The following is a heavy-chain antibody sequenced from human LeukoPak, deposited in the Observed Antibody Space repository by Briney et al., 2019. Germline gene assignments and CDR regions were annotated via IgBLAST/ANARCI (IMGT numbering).Heavy chain of an antibody. CDR1: GFTFSSYA. D-gene: IGHD2-2*01. CDR2: ISYDGSNK. J-gene: IGHJ4*02. V-gene: IGHV3-30-3*01. CDR3: ARDAAVVPAAMPDY. Sequence: GGSLRLSCAASGFTFSSYAMHWVRQAPGKGLEWVAVISYDGSNKYYADSVKGRFTISRDNSKNTLYLQMNSLRAEDTAVYYCARDAAVVPAAMPDYWGQGTLVTVSS.